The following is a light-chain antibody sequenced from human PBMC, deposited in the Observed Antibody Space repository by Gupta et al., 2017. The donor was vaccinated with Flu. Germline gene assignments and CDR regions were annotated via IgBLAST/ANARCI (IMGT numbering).Light chain of an antibody. V-gene: IGKV1-5*03. CDR1: QTITNW. CDR2: EAS. Sequence: DIQMTQSPSTLSASVGDRVTITCRASQTITNWLAWYQQKPGKAPKLIIYEASSLETGVPLRFSGSGSGTEFTLTISGLQPDDFATYYCQQVSSYSYTFGQWTKLEIK. J-gene: IGKJ2*01. CDR3: QQVSSYSYT.